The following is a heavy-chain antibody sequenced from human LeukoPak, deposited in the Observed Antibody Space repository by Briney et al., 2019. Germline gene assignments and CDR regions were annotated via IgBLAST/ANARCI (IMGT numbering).Heavy chain of an antibody. CDR2: MNPNSGNT. CDR3: AVDTAMATDAVDI. D-gene: IGHD5-18*01. Sequence: ASVKVSCKASGYTFGSYDINWVRQATGQGLEWMGWMNPNSGNTGYAQKFQGRVTITKNTLISTAYMELSSLTSEDTAMYYCAVDTAMATDAVDIWGQGTMVTVSS. V-gene: IGHV1-8*03. J-gene: IGHJ3*02. CDR1: GYTFGSYD.